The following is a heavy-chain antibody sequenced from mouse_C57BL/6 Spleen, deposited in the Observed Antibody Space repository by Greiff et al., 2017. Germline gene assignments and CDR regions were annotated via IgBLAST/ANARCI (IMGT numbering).Heavy chain of an antibody. CDR1: GYTFTSYW. CDR3: ARIYDGYFDY. CDR2: IHPNSGST. V-gene: IGHV1-64*01. D-gene: IGHD2-3*01. J-gene: IGHJ2*01. Sequence: QIQLQQPGAELVKPGASVKLSCKASGYTFTSYWMHWVKQRPGQGLEWIGMIHPNSGSTNYNEKFKSKATLTVDKSSSTAYMQLSSLTSEDSAVYYCARIYDGYFDYWGQGTTLTVSS.